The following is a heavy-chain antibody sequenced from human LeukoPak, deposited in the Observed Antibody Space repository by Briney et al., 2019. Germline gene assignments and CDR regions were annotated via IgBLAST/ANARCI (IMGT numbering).Heavy chain of an antibody. V-gene: IGHV3-21*01. CDR3: ASGGVVVVPAATDY. Sequence: PGGSLRLSCAASGFTFSSYWMSWVRQAPGKGLEWVSSISSSSSYIYYADSVKGRFTISRDNAKNSLYLQMNSLRAEDTAVYYCASGGVVVVPAATDYWGQGTLVTVSS. CDR2: ISSSSSYI. D-gene: IGHD2-2*01. CDR1: GFTFSSYW. J-gene: IGHJ4*02.